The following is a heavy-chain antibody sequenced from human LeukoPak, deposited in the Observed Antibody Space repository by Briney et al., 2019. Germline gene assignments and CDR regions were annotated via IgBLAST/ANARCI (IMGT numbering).Heavy chain of an antibody. Sequence: GGSLRLSCAAPGFTFSNVWMSWVRQVPGKGLEWVGRIRRKTDGETTDHAAPVKGRFTISRDDSKNTLYLQMNSLKTEDTAVYYCVTDLVIKGYFDYWGQGALVTVSS. CDR3: VTDLVIKGYFDY. CDR2: IRRKTDGETT. V-gene: IGHV3-15*01. J-gene: IGHJ4*02. D-gene: IGHD2-21*01. CDR1: GFTFSNVW.